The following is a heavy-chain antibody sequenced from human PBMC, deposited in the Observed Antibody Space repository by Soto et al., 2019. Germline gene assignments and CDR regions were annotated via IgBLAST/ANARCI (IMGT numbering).Heavy chain of an antibody. Sequence: VRLVESGGGVVQPGTSLRLSCAASGFNFRTYGMHWARQAPGKGLEWVALISYDGSSKYYADSVKGRLTISRDNSKNTLXXXWNSXXGEXTAVXXXAXXXXXFDXWGQGTLVTVSS. CDR2: ISYDGSSK. J-gene: IGHJ4*02. V-gene: IGHV3-30*03. CDR1: GFNFRTYG. CDR3: AXXXXXFDX.